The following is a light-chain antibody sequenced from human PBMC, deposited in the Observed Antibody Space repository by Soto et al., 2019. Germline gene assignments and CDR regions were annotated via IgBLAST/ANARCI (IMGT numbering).Light chain of an antibody. Sequence: DIQMTQSPSSLSASVGDRVTITCRASQSISSYLNWYQQKPGKAPKLLIYAASSLQSGVPSRFSGSGSGTDFNLTISSLQPEDFAIYYCQQSYSTPRTFGQGTKVEIK. CDR2: AAS. CDR3: QQSYSTPRT. V-gene: IGKV1-39*01. J-gene: IGKJ1*01. CDR1: QSISSY.